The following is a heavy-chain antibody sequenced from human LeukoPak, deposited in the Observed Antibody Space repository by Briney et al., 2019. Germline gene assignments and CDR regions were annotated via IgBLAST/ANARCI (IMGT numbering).Heavy chain of an antibody. CDR3: ARLPGDSTIYDL. D-gene: IGHD5/OR15-5a*01. CDR2: IRQDGNDI. CDR1: GFTLSRHW. V-gene: IGHV3-7*01. Sequence: GGSLRLSCAAPGFTLSRHWMSWVRQAPGKGLEWVASIRQDGNDINYVESVKGRFIISRDNAGNSVSLQMSSLRAEDTAMYYCARLPGDSTIYDLWGQGTLVTVSS. J-gene: IGHJ5*02.